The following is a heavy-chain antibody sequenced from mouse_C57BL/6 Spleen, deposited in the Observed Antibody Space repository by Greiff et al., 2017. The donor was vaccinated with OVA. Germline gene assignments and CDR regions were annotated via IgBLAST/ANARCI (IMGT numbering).Heavy chain of an antibody. Sequence: VKLVESGAELMKPGASVKLSCKATGYTFTGYWIEWVKQRPGHGLEWIGEILPGRGSTNYNEKFKGTATFTADTSSNTAYMQLSSLTTEDSAIYYCAREGLDYSNLDYFDYWGQGTTLTVSS. CDR2: ILPGRGST. V-gene: IGHV1-9*01. D-gene: IGHD2-5*01. CDR3: AREGLDYSNLDYFDY. J-gene: IGHJ2*01. CDR1: GYTFTGYW.